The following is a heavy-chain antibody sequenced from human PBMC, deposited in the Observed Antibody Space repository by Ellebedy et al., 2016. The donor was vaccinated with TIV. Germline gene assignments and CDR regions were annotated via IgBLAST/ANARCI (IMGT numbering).Heavy chain of an antibody. J-gene: IGHJ4*02. CDR3: ARDFSSSSPY. CDR2: ISSSSRTI. D-gene: IGHD6-6*01. V-gene: IGHV3-48*01. Sequence: GGSLRLSXAASGFTFIIYSLNWVRQAPGKGLEWASYISSSSRTIYYADSVKGRFTISRDNAKNSLYLQMNSLRAEDTAVYYCARDFSSSSPYWGQGTLVTVSS. CDR1: GFTFIIYS.